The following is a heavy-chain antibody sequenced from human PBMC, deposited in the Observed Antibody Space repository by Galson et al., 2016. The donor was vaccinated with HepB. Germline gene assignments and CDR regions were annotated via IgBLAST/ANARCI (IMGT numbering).Heavy chain of an antibody. D-gene: IGHD3-3*01. V-gene: IGHV1-69*13. J-gene: IGHJ3*02. Sequence: SVKVSCKASGDTFTNYGISWVRQAPGQGLEWVGGIIPIFGTTKYTQKFQGRGTITADASTSTAYMELSSLRSEDTAVYYCARDRMFYSENSGYYHDAFGIWGQGTMVTVSS. CDR3: ARDRMFYSENSGYYHDAFGI. CDR2: IIPIFGTT. CDR1: GDTFTNYG.